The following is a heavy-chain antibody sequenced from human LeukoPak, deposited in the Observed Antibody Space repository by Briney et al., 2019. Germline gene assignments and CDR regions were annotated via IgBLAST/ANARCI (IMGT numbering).Heavy chain of an antibody. CDR1: GGSFSDYY. V-gene: IGHV4-34*01. CDR2: INHSGST. Sequence: PSETLSLTCAVYGGSFSDYYWSWTRQPPGKGLEWIGEINHSGSTNYNPSLKSRVTISVDTSKNQFSLKLSSVTAADTAVYYCARLGLQYPYYYYYMDVWGKGTTVTVSS. D-gene: IGHD5-24*01. J-gene: IGHJ6*03. CDR3: ARLGLQYPYYYYYMDV.